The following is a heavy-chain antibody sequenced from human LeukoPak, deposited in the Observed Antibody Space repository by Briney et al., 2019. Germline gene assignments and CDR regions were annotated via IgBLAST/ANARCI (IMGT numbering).Heavy chain of an antibody. CDR1: GGSFSGYY. D-gene: IGHD3-3*01. V-gene: IGHV4-34*01. CDR3: ARGRRWNGMDV. J-gene: IGHJ6*02. Sequence: PSETLSLTCAVYGGSFSGYYWSWIRQPPGKGLEWIGEINHSGSTNYNPSLKSRVTIPVDTSKNQFSLKLSSVTAADTAVYYCARGRRWNGMDVWGQGTTVTVSS. CDR2: INHSGST.